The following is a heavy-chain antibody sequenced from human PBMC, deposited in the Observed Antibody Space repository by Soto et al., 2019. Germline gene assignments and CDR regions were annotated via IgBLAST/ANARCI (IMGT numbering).Heavy chain of an antibody. D-gene: IGHD4-17*01. CDR2: IYSGGST. J-gene: IGHJ6*03. Sequence: GSLRLSCAASGFTVSSNYMSWVRQAPGKGLEWVSVIYSGGSTYYADSVKGRFTISRDNSKNTLYLQMNSLRAEDTAVYYCARGGTVTTIYYYMDVWGKGTTVTVSS. CDR1: GFTVSSNY. V-gene: IGHV3-66*01. CDR3: ARGGTVTTIYYYMDV.